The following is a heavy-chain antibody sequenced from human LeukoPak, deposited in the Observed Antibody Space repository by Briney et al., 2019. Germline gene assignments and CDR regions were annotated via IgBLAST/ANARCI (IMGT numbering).Heavy chain of an antibody. V-gene: IGHV1-69*05. CDR3: ARDGPDAFDT. CDR2: IIPIFGTA. J-gene: IGHJ3*02. D-gene: IGHD3/OR15-3a*01. Sequence: SVKVSCKASGGTLSSYAISWVRQAPGQGLEWMGGIIPIFGTANYAQKFQGRVTITTDESTSTAYMELSSLRSEDTAVYYCARDGPDAFDTWGQGTMVTVSS. CDR1: GGTLSSYA.